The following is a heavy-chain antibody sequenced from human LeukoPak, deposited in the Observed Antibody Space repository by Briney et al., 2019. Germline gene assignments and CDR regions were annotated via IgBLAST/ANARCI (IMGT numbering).Heavy chain of an antibody. CDR1: GGSISSGGYY. V-gene: IGHV4-31*03. Sequence: SETLSLTCIVSGGSISSGGYYWSWIRQHPGKGLEWIGYIYYSGSTYYNPSLKSRVTISVDTSKNQFSLKLSSVTAADTAVYYCARDLASYGMDVWGQGTTVTVSS. CDR3: ARDLASYGMDV. J-gene: IGHJ6*02. CDR2: IYYSGST.